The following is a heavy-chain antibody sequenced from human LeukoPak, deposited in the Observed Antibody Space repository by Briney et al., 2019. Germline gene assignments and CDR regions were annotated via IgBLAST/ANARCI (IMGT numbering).Heavy chain of an antibody. V-gene: IGHV5-51*01. J-gene: IGHJ1*01. CDR3: ARGEDSGSYYTEYFQH. D-gene: IGHD1-26*01. CDR1: GYSFTSYW. Sequence: GESLKISCKGSGYSFTSYWIGWVRQMTGKGLEWMGIIYPGDSDTRYSPSFQGQVTISADKSISTAYLQWSSLKASDTAMSYCARGEDSGSYYTEYFQHWGQGTLVTVSS. CDR2: IYPGDSDT.